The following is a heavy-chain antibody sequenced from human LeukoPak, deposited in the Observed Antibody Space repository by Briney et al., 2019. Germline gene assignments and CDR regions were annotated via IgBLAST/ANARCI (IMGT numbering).Heavy chain of an antibody. CDR2: IRYDGSNK. D-gene: IGHD5-12*01. V-gene: IGHV3-30*02. CDR1: GFTFSSYG. J-gene: IGHJ4*02. CDR3: AKDKGGYDLFDY. Sequence: GGSLRLSCAASGFTFSSYGMHWVRQAPGMGLEWVAFIRYDGSNKYYADSVKGRFTISRDNSKNTLYLQMNSLRAEDTAVYYCAKDKGGYDLFDYWGQGTLVTVSS.